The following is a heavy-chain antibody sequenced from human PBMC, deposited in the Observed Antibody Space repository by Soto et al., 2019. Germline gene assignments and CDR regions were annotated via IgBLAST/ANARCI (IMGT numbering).Heavy chain of an antibody. V-gene: IGHV4-59*01. Sequence: PSETLSLTCTVSGGSISSYYWSWIRQPPGKGLEWIGYIYYSGSTNYNPSLKSRVTISVDTSKNQFSLELSSVTAADTAVYYCARDLGYYDILTGHYNWGDPWGQGTLVTVS. J-gene: IGHJ5*02. CDR1: GGSISSYY. D-gene: IGHD3-9*01. CDR3: ARDLGYYDILTGHYNWGDP. CDR2: IYYSGST.